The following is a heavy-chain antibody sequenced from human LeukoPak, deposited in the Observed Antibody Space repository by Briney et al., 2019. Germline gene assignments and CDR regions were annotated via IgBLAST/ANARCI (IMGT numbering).Heavy chain of an antibody. CDR1: GYSFINYW. CDR3: ARQGSGFAPKYYFHMDV. V-gene: IGHV5-51*01. Sequence: GESLKISCKGSGYSFINYWIGWVRQMPGKGLEWMGIIYPVDSDTRYSPSFQGEVTISADNTISTAYQQWSSLKASDTDMYYCARQGSGFAPKYYFHMDVWGKGTTVTVSS. J-gene: IGHJ6*03. D-gene: IGHD3-10*01. CDR2: IYPVDSDT.